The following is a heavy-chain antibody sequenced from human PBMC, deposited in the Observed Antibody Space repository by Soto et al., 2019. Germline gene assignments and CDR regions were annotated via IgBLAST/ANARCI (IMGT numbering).Heavy chain of an antibody. CDR2: INPNSGGT. D-gene: IGHD2-15*01. Sequence: ASVKVSCKASGYTFTGYYMHWVRQAPGQGLEWMGWINPNSGGTNYAQKFQGWVTMTRDTSISTAYMELSRLRSDDTAVYYCARGGCSGGSCYSGAFDIWGQGTMVTVSS. V-gene: IGHV1-2*04. J-gene: IGHJ3*02. CDR3: ARGGCSGGSCYSGAFDI. CDR1: GYTFTGYY.